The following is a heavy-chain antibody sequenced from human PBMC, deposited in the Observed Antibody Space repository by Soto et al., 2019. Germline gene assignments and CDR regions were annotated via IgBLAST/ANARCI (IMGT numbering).Heavy chain of an antibody. D-gene: IGHD5-12*01. Sequence: ASVKVSCKASGYTFSKYAMQWVRQAPGQRPEWMGWINAGNGNTKYSQKFQDRFTITRDTSANTAYMDLRSLTSEDTAVYYCAGGIWVATTASYYFDSWGQGTQVTVSS. J-gene: IGHJ4*02. CDR2: INAGNGNT. CDR3: AGGIWVATTASYYFDS. CDR1: GYTFSKYA. V-gene: IGHV1-3*01.